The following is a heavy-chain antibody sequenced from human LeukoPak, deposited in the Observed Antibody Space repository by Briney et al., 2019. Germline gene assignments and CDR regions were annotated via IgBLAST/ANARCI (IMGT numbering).Heavy chain of an antibody. CDR3: ASTGVGDPYSGYDSGWFDP. CDR1: GGSFSRYA. Sequence: SAVTVSFPSSGGSFSRYAISLVRPAHGQGLEGMGMIFPIFGIANYAQKFQGRVTITADKSTSTAYMELSSLRSEDTAVYYCASTGVGDPYSGYDSGWFDPWGQGTLVTVSS. D-gene: IGHD5-12*01. CDR2: IFPIFGIA. V-gene: IGHV1-69*04. J-gene: IGHJ5*02.